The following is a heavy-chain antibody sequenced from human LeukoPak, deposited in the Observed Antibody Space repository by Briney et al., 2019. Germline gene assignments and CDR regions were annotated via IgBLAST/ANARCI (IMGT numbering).Heavy chain of an antibody. V-gene: IGHV3-30*18. J-gene: IGHJ6*02. CDR3: AKEKGSGSYYNYQYGMGV. Sequence: PGGSLRLSCAASEFTFSIYGMHWVRQAPGKGLEWVAVISFDGGNKVYADSVKGRVTISRDNSKNTLSLQMNSLRAEDTAVYYCAKEKGSGSYYNYQYGMGVWGQGTTVTVSS. CDR2: ISFDGGNK. CDR1: EFTFSIYG. D-gene: IGHD3-10*01.